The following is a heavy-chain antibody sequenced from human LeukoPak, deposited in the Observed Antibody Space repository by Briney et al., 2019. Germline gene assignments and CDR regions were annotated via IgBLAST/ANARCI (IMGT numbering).Heavy chain of an antibody. V-gene: IGHV4-34*01. Sequence: SETLSLTCAVYGGSFSGYYWSWIRQPPGKGLEWIGEINHSGSTNYNPSLKSRVTISVDTSKNQFSLKLSSVTAADTAVYYCARGGKDFDWFGYWGQGTWSPSPQ. CDR2: INHSGST. CDR1: GGSFSGYY. CDR3: ARGGKDFDWFGY. J-gene: IGHJ4*02. D-gene: IGHD3-9*01.